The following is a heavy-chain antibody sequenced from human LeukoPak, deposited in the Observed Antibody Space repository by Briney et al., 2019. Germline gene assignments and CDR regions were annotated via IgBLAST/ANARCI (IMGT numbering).Heavy chain of an antibody. CDR2: IKQDGSEK. Sequence: GGSLRLSCAASGFTFSSYWMSWVRQAPGKGLEWVANIKQDGSEKYYVDSVKGRFTISRDNAKNSLFLQMSSLRAEDTAVYFCARGSPVPATAGGGFDYWGQGTLVTVSS. CDR3: ARGSPVPATAGGGFDY. CDR1: GFTFSSYW. V-gene: IGHV3-7*01. D-gene: IGHD2-2*01. J-gene: IGHJ4*02.